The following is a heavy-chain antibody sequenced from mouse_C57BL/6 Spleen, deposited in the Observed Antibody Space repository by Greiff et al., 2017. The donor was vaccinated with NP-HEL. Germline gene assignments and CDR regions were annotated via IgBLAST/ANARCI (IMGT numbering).Heavy chain of an antibody. CDR3: ARELLFDY. Sequence: QVQLQQSGPELVKPGASVKISCKASGYAFSSSWMNWVKQRPGKGLEWIGRIYPGDGDTNYNGKFKGKATLTADKSSSTAYMQLSSLTSEDSAVYFCARELLFDYWGQGTTLTVSS. CDR1: GYAFSSSW. D-gene: IGHD2-1*01. CDR2: IYPGDGDT. J-gene: IGHJ2*01. V-gene: IGHV1-82*01.